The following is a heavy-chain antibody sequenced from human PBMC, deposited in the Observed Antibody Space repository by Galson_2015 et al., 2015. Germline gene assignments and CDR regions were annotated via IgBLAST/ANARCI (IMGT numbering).Heavy chain of an antibody. CDR1: GYTFPSYG. V-gene: IGHV1-18*04. Sequence: CKASGYTFPSYGISWVRQAPGQGLEWMGWISAYNGNTNYAQKLQGRVTMTTDTSTSTAYMELRSLRSDDTAVYYCARDRDSSGYYDYWGQGTLVTVSS. CDR3: ARDRDSSGYYDY. D-gene: IGHD3-22*01. J-gene: IGHJ4*02. CDR2: ISAYNGNT.